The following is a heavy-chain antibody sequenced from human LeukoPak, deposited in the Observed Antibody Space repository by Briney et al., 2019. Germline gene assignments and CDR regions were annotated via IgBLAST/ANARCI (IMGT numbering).Heavy chain of an antibody. CDR2: IWYDGSNK. Sequence: PGGSLRFSCAASGFTFSSYGMPWVRQAPGKGLEWVAVIWYDGSNKYYADSVKGRFTISRDNSKNTLYLQMNSLRAEDTAVYYCARDQVAGHFDYWGQGTLVTVSS. V-gene: IGHV3-33*01. J-gene: IGHJ4*02. CDR3: ARDQVAGHFDY. CDR1: GFTFSSYG. D-gene: IGHD6-19*01.